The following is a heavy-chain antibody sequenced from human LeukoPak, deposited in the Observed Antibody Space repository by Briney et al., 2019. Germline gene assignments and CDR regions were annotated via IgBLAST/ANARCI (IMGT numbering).Heavy chain of an antibody. CDR1: GGSFSGYY. CDR3: ARGPTHYVWGSQS. V-gene: IGHV4-34*01. D-gene: IGHD3-16*01. Sequence: PSETLSLTRASYGGSFSGYYWSWIRQPPGKGLEWVGEINHSGSTNYNPSLKSRVTISVDTSKNQFALKLSSVTAADTAVYYCARGPTHYVWGSQSGGQGTLVTVSS. J-gene: IGHJ4*02. CDR2: INHSGST.